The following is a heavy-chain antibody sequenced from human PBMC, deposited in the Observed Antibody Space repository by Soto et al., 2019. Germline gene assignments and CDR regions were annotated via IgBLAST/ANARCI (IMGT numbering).Heavy chain of an antibody. Sequence: GGSLRLSCAASGFTFSNAWMDWVRQAPGKGLEWVGRIKSKTDGGTTDYAAPVKGRFTISRDDSKNTLYLQMNSLKTEDTAVYYCTTAPYGYYSRGDYWGQGTLVTVSS. CDR3: TTAPYGYYSRGDY. J-gene: IGHJ4*02. CDR2: IKSKTDGGTT. CDR1: GFTFSNAW. D-gene: IGHD3-22*01. V-gene: IGHV3-15*07.